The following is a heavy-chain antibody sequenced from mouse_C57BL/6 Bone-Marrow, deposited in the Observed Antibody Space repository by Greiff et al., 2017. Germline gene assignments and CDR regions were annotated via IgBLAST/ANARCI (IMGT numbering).Heavy chain of an antibody. CDR3: ARDYYGSLGPWYFDV. V-gene: IGHV1-81*01. J-gene: IGHJ1*03. CDR2: IYPRSGNT. CDR1: GYTFTSSG. D-gene: IGHD1-1*01. Sequence: VQLQQSGAELARPGASVKLSCKASGYTFTSSGISWVKQRTGQGLEWIGEIYPRSGNTYYNEKFKGKATLTADKSSSTAYMELRSLTSEDSAVYFCARDYYGSLGPWYFDVWGTGTTVTVSS.